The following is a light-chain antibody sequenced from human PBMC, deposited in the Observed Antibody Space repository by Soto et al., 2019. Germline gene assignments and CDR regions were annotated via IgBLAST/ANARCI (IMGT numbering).Light chain of an antibody. CDR3: QQYGSSPRYT. J-gene: IGKJ2*01. Sequence: EIVMTQSPATLSVSPGERATLSCRASQSVSSNLAWYQQKPGQAPRLLIYGASTRATGAPARFSGSGSGTDFTLTISRLEPEDFAVYYCQQYGSSPRYTFGQGTKVDIK. CDR2: GAS. CDR1: QSVSSN. V-gene: IGKV3-15*01.